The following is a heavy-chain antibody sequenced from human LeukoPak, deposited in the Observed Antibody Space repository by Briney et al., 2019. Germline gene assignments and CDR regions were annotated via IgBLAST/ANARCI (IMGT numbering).Heavy chain of an antibody. CDR1: GFTFSRYS. V-gene: IGHV3-21*01. J-gene: IGHJ3*02. CDR3: ARRWLQSWAFDI. CDR2: ISSSSSHI. Sequence: GGSLRLSCAASGFTFSRYSMNWVRQAPGKGLEWVSSISSSSSHIYYADSVTGRFTVSRDNAKNSLYLQMNSLRAEDTAVYYCARRWLQSWAFDIWGQGTMVTVSS. D-gene: IGHD5-24*01.